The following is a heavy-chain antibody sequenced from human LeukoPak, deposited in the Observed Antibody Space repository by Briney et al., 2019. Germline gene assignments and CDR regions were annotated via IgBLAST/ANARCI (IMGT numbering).Heavy chain of an antibody. V-gene: IGHV3-7*03. CDR2: IYQDGNEI. Sequence: GGSLRLSCAASGFTFSSFWMTWVRQAPGRGLEWVANIYQDGNEIYYVDSVKGRFTISRDNSKNTLYLQMNSLRAEDTAVYYCAGGGGDGYNPFDYWGQGTLVTVSS. CDR1: GFTFSSFW. J-gene: IGHJ4*02. D-gene: IGHD5-24*01. CDR3: AGGGGDGYNPFDY.